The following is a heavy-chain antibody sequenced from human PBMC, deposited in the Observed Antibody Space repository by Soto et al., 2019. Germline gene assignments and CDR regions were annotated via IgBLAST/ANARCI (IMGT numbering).Heavy chain of an antibody. CDR3: ARVFSGCSSTSCHPVPWFDP. V-gene: IGHV1-8*01. CDR2: MNPNSGNT. CDR1: GYTFTSYD. Sequence: GASVKVSCKASGYTFTSYDINWLRQATGQGLEWMGWMNPNSGNTGYAQKFQGRVTMTRNTSISTAYMERSSLRSEDTAVYYCARVFSGCSSTSCHPVPWFDPWGQGTLVTVSS. J-gene: IGHJ5*02. D-gene: IGHD2-2*01.